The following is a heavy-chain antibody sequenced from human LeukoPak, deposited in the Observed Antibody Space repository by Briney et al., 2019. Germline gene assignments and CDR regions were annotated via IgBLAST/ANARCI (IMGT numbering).Heavy chain of an antibody. Sequence: SETLSLTCTVSGGSISSYYWSWIRQPPGKGLEWIGYIYYSGSTNYNPSLKSRVTISVDTSKNQFSLKLSSVTAADTAVYYCARESMVRGVTFDYWGQGTPATVSS. V-gene: IGHV4-59*01. CDR3: ARESMVRGVTFDY. CDR1: GGSISSYY. J-gene: IGHJ4*02. D-gene: IGHD3-10*01. CDR2: IYYSGST.